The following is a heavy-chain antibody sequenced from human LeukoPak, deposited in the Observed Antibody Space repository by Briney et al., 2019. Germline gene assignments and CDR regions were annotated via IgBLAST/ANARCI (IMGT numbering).Heavy chain of an antibody. D-gene: IGHD1-26*01. CDR3: ARVGAAEYFDY. V-gene: IGHV3-7*03. CDR2: IKQDGSEK. CDR1: GFTFSSYW. J-gene: IGHJ4*02. Sequence: GGSLRLSCAASGFTFSSYWMSWVRQAPGKGLEWAANIKQDGSEKYYVDSVKGRFTISRDNAKNSLYLQMNSLRAEDTAVYYCARVGAAEYFDYWGQGTLVTVSS.